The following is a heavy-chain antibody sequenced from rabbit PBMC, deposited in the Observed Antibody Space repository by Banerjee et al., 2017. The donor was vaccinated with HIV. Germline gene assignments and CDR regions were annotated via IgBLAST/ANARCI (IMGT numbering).Heavy chain of an antibody. Sequence: QSLEESGGGLVKPGGTLTLTCTASGIDFNYNYWICWVRQAPGKGLELIACIDTGDDSTYYASWAKGRFTISKTSSTTVTLQMTSLTAADTATYFCARDLAGVIGWNFGLWGPGTLVTVS. CDR1: GIDFNYNYW. CDR3: ARDLAGVIGWNFGL. CDR2: IDTGDDST. J-gene: IGHJ4*01. D-gene: IGHD4-1*01. V-gene: IGHV1S40*01.